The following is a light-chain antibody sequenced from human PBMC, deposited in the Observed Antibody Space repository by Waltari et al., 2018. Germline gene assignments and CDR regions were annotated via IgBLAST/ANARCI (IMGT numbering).Light chain of an antibody. CDR2: YDD. CDR3: AAWDDSLNGVV. CDR1: RSNLRTNA. Sequence: QSVLTLPPSVSEAPTPRVPISCSVSRSNLRTNARNWYQQLPGKAPNLLIYYDDLLPSGVSDRFSGSKSGTSASLAISGLQSDDEADYYCAAWDDSLNGVVFGGGTKLTVL. J-gene: IGLJ2*01. V-gene: IGLV1-36*01.